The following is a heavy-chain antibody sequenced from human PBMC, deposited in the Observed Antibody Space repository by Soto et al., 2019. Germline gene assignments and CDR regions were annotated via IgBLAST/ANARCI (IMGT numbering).Heavy chain of an antibody. CDR3: ASSITMVRGVMRYYGMDV. CDR2: INPNSGGT. CDR1: GYTFTGYY. V-gene: IGHV1-2*04. Sequence: GASVKVSCKASGYTFTGYYMHWVRQAPGQGLEWMGWINPNSGGTNYAQKFQGWVTMTRDTSISTAYMELSRLRSDDTAVYYCASSITMVRGVMRYYGMDVRGQGTTVTVSS. J-gene: IGHJ6*02. D-gene: IGHD3-10*01.